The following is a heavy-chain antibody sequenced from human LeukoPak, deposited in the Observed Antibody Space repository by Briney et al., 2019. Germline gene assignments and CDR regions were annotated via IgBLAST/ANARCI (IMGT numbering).Heavy chain of an antibody. Sequence: PGRSLRLSCAASGFTFSGYGMHWVRQAPGKGLEWVSSISSSSSYIYYADSVKGRFTISRDNAKNSLYLQMNSLRAEDTAVYYCARRTRFLEWLLPLNYYYYYMDVWGKGTTVTVSS. CDR1: GFTFSGYG. D-gene: IGHD3-3*01. CDR2: ISSSSSYI. CDR3: ARRTRFLEWLLPLNYYYYYMDV. V-gene: IGHV3-21*01. J-gene: IGHJ6*03.